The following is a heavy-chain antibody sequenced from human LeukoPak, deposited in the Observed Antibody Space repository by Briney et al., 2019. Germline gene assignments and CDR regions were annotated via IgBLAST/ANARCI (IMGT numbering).Heavy chain of an antibody. CDR3: AKEPVAYSSSWYSVYFDY. V-gene: IGHV3-30*02. J-gene: IGHJ4*02. D-gene: IGHD6-13*01. Sequence: GGSLRLSCAASGFTFSSYGMHWVRQAPGKGLEWVAFIRYDGSNKYYADSVKGRFTISRDNSKNTLYLQMNSLRAEDTAVYYCAKEPVAYSSSWYSVYFDYWGQGTLVTVSS. CDR2: IRYDGSNK. CDR1: GFTFSSYG.